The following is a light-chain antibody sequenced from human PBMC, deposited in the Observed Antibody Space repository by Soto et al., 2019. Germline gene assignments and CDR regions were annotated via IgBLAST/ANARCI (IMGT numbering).Light chain of an antibody. Sequence: DIVMTQSPDSLAVSLGERTTINCKSSQSVLYSSNNNNYLAWYQQKPGQPPKLLIYWASTRESGVPDRFSGSGSGTDFTLTVSNRQAEDVAVYYCQQYYTTPPTFGGGTKVEIK. V-gene: IGKV4-1*01. CDR2: WAS. J-gene: IGKJ4*01. CDR1: QSVLYSSNNNNY. CDR3: QQYYTTPPT.